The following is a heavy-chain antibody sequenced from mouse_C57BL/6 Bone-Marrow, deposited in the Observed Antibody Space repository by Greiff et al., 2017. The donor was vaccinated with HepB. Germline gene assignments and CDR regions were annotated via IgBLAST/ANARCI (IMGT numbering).Heavy chain of an antibody. CDR2: IRNKANGYTT. V-gene: IGHV7-3*01. CDR3: ARYAYGSLDY. D-gene: IGHD1-1*01. Sequence: DVMLVESGGGLVQPGGSLSLSCAASGFTFTDYYMSWVRQPPGKALEWLGFIRNKANGYTTEYSASVKGRFTISRDNSKSILYLQMNALRAEDSATYYCARYAYGSLDYWGQGTTLTVSS. CDR1: GFTFTDYY. J-gene: IGHJ2*01.